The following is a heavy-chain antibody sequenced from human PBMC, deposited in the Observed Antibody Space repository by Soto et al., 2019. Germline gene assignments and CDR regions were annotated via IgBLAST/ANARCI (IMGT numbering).Heavy chain of an antibody. J-gene: IGHJ4*02. CDR3: ARGTDSSGWPSSNYFDY. V-gene: IGHV2-70*01. CDR1: GFSLSSSGMC. D-gene: IGHD6-19*01. CDR2: IDWDDDK. Sequence: SGPTLVNPTQTLTLTCTFSGFSLSSSGMCVSWIRQPPGKALEWLALIDWDDDKYYSTSLKTRLTISKDTSKNQVVLTMTNMDPVDTATYYCARGTDSSGWPSSNYFDYWGQGTLVTVSS.